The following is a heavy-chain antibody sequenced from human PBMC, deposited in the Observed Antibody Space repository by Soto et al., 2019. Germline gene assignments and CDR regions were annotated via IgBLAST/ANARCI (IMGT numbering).Heavy chain of an antibody. Sequence: EVQLGQSGGGLVQPGVSLRLSCAVSGFTFSDDHMDWVLQAPGKGLEWVGRSRKRVDNYIPAYAASVKGTFTISRDEAQNLLYLQMSIMQTEDTAVYYCAWDYREYWGQGTLLTVSS. J-gene: IGHJ4*02. D-gene: IGHD1-26*01. CDR3: AWDYREY. CDR2: SRKRVDNYIP. CDR1: GFTFSDDH. V-gene: IGHV3-72*01.